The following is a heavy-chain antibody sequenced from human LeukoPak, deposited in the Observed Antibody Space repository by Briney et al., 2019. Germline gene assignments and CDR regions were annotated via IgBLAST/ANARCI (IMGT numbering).Heavy chain of an antibody. CDR1: GYTFTGYY. CDR3: ASDCTNGVCPNYYYYYMDV. V-gene: IGHV1-2*02. CDR2: INPNSGGT. Sequence: ASVKVSCKASGYTFTGYYMHWVRQAPGRGLEWMGWINPNSGGTNYAQKFQGRVTMTRDTSISTAYMELSRLRSDDTAVYYCASDCTNGVCPNYYYYYMDVWGKGTTVTVSS. D-gene: IGHD2-8*01. J-gene: IGHJ6*03.